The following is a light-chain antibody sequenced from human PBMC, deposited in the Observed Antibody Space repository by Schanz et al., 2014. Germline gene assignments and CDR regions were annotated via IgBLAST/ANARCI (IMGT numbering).Light chain of an antibody. J-gene: IGLJ1*01. CDR2: DVS. Sequence: QSALTQPASVSGSPGQSITISCTGTSSDVGYVSWYQQHPGKAPKLMIYDVSNRPSGVSNRFSGSKSGNTASLTISGLQAEDEADYYCSSYTSRSNFGVFGTGTKLTVL. V-gene: IGLV2-14*01. CDR1: SSDVGY. CDR3: SSYTSRSNFGV.